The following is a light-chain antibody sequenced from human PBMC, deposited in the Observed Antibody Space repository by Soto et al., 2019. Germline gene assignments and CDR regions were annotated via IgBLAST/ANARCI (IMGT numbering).Light chain of an antibody. CDR1: QSVSSN. Sequence: EIVMTQSPATLSVSPGDRATLTCRASQSVSSNLAWYQQKPGQAPRLLIYGASTRATGIPARFSGSGSGTEFTLTISSLLSEDFAVYYCQQYNNWPPLTFGGGTKVEIK. CDR2: GAS. CDR3: QQYNNWPPLT. V-gene: IGKV3-15*01. J-gene: IGKJ4*01.